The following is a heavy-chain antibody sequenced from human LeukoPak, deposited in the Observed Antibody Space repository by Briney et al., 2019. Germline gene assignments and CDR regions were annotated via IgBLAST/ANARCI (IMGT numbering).Heavy chain of an antibody. CDR2: ISGSGGNT. CDR3: AKRTSDSSSWYNYYYYGMDV. V-gene: IGHV3-23*01. J-gene: IGHJ6*02. Sequence: GRSLTLSCPASRFIFSSDAMRWVRQAAGKVLEWVASISGSGGNTHSAHSVTGPFTISRDKSKHTLYLQMNSLRAEATAVYYCAKRTSDSSSWYNYYYYGMDVWGQGTTVTVSS. CDR1: RFIFSSDA. D-gene: IGHD6-13*01.